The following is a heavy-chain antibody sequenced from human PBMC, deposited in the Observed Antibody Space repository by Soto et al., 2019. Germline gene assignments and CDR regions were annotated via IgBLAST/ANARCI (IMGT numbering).Heavy chain of an antibody. CDR1: GFTFDDYG. V-gene: IGHV3-20*01. Sequence: PGGPLRLSCAAFGFTFDDYGMTWVRQAPGKGLEWVSGINWNGGSTGYADSVKGRLTISRDNAKNSLSLQMNSLRAEDTALDQCARDPSGGYETAFDISSQGTMVPVSS. CDR3: ARDPSGGYETAFDI. J-gene: IGHJ3*02. D-gene: IGHD5-18*01. CDR2: INWNGGST.